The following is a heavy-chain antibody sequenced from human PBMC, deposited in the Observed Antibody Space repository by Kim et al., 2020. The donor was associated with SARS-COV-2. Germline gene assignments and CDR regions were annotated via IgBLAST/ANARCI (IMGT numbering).Heavy chain of an antibody. D-gene: IGHD3-22*01. J-gene: IGHJ4*02. CDR1: GFTFSSYV. V-gene: IGHV3-23*01. Sequence: GGSLRLSCAASGFTFSSYVMSWVRQAPGKGLEWVSGISGSGGSTYYADSVKGRFTISRDNSKNTLYLQMNSLRAEDTAVYYCVKAGARAYYYDSSGYLGFCDYWAQGTLVTVSS. CDR3: VKAGARAYYYDSSGYLGFCDY. CDR2: ISGSGGST.